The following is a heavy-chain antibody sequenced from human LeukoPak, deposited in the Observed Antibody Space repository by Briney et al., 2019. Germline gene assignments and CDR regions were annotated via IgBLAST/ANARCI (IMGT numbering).Heavy chain of an antibody. Sequence: GGSLRLSCAASGFTFNSYAMSWDRQAPGEGLEWVSTISGSGTGTYYADSVKGRFTISRDSSKKMLYLQMNSLRAEDTALYYCAKVREPKSIGWPNVAFAIWGQGTMLTVSS. CDR3: AKVREPKSIGWPNVAFAI. D-gene: IGHD3-22*01. V-gene: IGHV3-23*01. CDR2: ISGSGTGT. CDR1: GFTFNSYA. J-gene: IGHJ3*02.